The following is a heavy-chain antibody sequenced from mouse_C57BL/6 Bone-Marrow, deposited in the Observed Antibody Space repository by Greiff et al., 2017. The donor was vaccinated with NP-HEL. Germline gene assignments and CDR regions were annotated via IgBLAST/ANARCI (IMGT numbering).Heavy chain of an antibody. D-gene: IGHD1-1*01. CDR2: ISDGGSYT. Sequence: DVMLVESGGGLVKPGGSLKLSCAASGFTFSSYAMSWVRQTPEKRLEWVATISDGGSYTYYPDNVKGRFTISRDNAKNNLYLQMSHLKSEDTAMYYCARDRATVVALYYYAMDYWGQGTSVTVSS. CDR1: GFTFSSYA. J-gene: IGHJ4*01. V-gene: IGHV5-4*01. CDR3: ARDRATVVALYYYAMDY.